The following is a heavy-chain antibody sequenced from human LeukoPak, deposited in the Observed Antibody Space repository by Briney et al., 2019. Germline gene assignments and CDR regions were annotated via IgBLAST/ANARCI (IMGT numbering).Heavy chain of an antibody. CDR1: GGSFSGYY. V-gene: IGHV4-34*01. CDR3: ARVRDGYFDY. CDR2: INHSGST. D-gene: IGHD5-24*01. J-gene: IGHJ4*02. Sequence: SETLSLTCAVYGGSFSGYYCSWIRQPPGKGLEWIGEINHSGSTNYNPSLKSRVTISVDTSKNQFSLKLSSVTAADTAVYYCARVRDGYFDYWGQGTLVTVSS.